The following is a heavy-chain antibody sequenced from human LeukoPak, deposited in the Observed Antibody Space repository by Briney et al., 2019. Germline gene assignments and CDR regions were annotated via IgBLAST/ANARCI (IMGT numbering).Heavy chain of an antibody. D-gene: IGHD3-3*01. CDR1: GFTFSSYG. J-gene: IGHJ4*02. CDR3: AKDRFLEWLFGKYFDY. Sequence: SGGSLRLSCAASGFTFSSYGMHWVRQAPGKGLEWVAFIRYDGSNKYYADSVKGRFTISRDNSKNTLYLQMNSLRAEDTAVYYCAKDRFLEWLFGKYFDYWGQGTLVTVSS. V-gene: IGHV3-30*02. CDR2: IRYDGSNK.